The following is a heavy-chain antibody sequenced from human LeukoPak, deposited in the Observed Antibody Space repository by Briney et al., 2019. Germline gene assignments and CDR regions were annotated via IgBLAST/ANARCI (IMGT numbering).Heavy chain of an antibody. D-gene: IGHD1-26*01. V-gene: IGHV4-34*01. CDR2: INHSGST. CDR3: ARSPSGSYGPFDY. J-gene: IGHJ4*02. Sequence: PSETLSLTCAVYGGSFSGYYWSWIRQPPGRGLEWIGEINHSGSTNYNPSLKSRVTISVDTSKNQFSLKLSSVTAADTAVYYCARSPSGSYGPFDYWGQGTLVTVSS. CDR1: GGSFSGYY.